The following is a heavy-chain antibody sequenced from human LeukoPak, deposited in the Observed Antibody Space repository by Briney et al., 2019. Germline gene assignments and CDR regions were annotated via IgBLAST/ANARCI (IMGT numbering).Heavy chain of an antibody. D-gene: IGHD3-10*01. CDR2: ISYDGGNK. V-gene: IGHV3-30*18. J-gene: IGHJ4*02. CDR3: AKVFEVRGARRPKDY. Sequence: GGSLRLSCAASGFTFSDYGMHWVRQAPGKGLEWVALISYDGGNKFYADSVRDRFAISRDNSKNTLFLQMNSLRIEDTAVYYCAKVFEVRGARRPKDYWGQGTLVIVSS. CDR1: GFTFSDYG.